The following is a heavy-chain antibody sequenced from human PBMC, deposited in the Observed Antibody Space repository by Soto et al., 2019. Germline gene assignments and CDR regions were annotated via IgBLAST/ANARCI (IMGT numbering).Heavy chain of an antibody. Sequence: GGSLRLSCGASGSTFSSYAMSWVRQAPGKGLEWVSVISAGGATTYYADSVKGRFTISRDNSKNTLYLQMNGLRAEDTAVYYCAGATSVTTYTFDSWGQGTLVTVSS. CDR1: GSTFSSYA. CDR2: ISAGGATT. J-gene: IGHJ4*02. V-gene: IGHV3-23*01. CDR3: AGATSVTTYTFDS. D-gene: IGHD4-17*01.